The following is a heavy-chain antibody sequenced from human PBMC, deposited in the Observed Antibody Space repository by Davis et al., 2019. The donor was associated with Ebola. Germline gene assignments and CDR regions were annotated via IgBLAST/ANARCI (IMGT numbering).Heavy chain of an antibody. V-gene: IGHV4-39*02. Sequence: MPSETLSLTCTVPGGSISSSSYYWGWIRQPPGKGLEWIGSIYYSGSTYYNPSLKSRVTISVDTSRNQFSLKMTSVTAADTAIYYCARDFVYWGQGTLVTVSS. J-gene: IGHJ4*02. CDR3: ARDFVY. CDR1: GGSISSSSYY. CDR2: IYYSGST.